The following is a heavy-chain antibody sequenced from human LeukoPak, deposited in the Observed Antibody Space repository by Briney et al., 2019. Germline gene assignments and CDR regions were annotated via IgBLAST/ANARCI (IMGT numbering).Heavy chain of an antibody. V-gene: IGHV3-30-3*01. J-gene: IGHJ4*02. CDR1: GFTFSSYA. D-gene: IGHD1-26*01. Sequence: GGSLRLSCAASGFTFSSYAMHWVRQAPGKELEWVAVISYDGSNKYYADSVKGRFTISRDNAKNTLYVQMNSLRVEDTAVYYCARVATGSYHFDYWGQGTLVTVSS. CDR3: ARVATGSYHFDY. CDR2: ISYDGSNK.